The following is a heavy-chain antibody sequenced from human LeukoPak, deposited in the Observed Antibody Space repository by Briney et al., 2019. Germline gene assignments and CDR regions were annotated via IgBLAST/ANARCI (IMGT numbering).Heavy chain of an antibody. V-gene: IGHV4-4*07. D-gene: IGHD6-19*01. J-gene: IGHJ4*02. Sequence: SETLSLTCTVSGGSISNYYWSWIRQPPGKGLEWIGRIYTSGSTNYNPSLKSRVTMSVDTSKNQFSLKLSSVTAADTAVYYCARVEYSSGWYGQYYFDYWGQGTLVTVSS. CDR3: ARVEYSSGWYGQYYFDY. CDR2: IYTSGST. CDR1: GGSISNYY.